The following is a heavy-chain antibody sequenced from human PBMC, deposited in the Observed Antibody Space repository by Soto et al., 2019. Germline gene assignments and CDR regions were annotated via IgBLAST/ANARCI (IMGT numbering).Heavy chain of an antibody. D-gene: IGHD5-18*01. Sequence: LRLSCTASGFTFGDYAMSWFRQAPGKGLEWVGFIRSKAYGGTTEYAASVKGRFTISRDDSKSIAYLQMNSLKTEDTAVYYCTRGGGYSYGYYYYYYGMDVWGQGTTVTVSS. CDR2: IRSKAYGGTT. CDR3: TRGGGYSYGYYYYYYGMDV. V-gene: IGHV3-49*03. CDR1: GFTFGDYA. J-gene: IGHJ6*02.